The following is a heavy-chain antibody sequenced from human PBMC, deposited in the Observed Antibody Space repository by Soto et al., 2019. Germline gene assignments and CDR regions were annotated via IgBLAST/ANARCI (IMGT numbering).Heavy chain of an antibody. CDR3: ATERRWELL. CDR2: ISSSGSPI. J-gene: IGHJ4*02. Sequence: EAQLVESGGGLVQPGGSLRLSCAASGFSLSSCEINWFRQAPGKGLEWVSYISSSGSPIYYADSVTGRFTVSRDNAKNSLFLQMDSLRAEDTSVYYCATERRWELLWGQGTLVTVSS. D-gene: IGHD1-26*01. V-gene: IGHV3-48*03. CDR1: GFSLSSCE.